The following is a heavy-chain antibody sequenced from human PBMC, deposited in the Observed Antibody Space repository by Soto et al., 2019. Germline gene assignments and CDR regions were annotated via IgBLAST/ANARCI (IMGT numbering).Heavy chain of an antibody. CDR2: VSIGGST. Sequence: GGSLRLSCTASGFTFSSYAMGWVRQGPGKGLEWVAVVSIGGSTHYADSVRGRFTISRDNSKNTLSLQMNSLTAEDTAVYFCAKRRGAGGHFDYWGQGALVTVSS. D-gene: IGHD2-15*01. J-gene: IGHJ4*02. V-gene: IGHV3-23*01. CDR3: AKRRGAGGHFDY. CDR1: GFTFSSYA.